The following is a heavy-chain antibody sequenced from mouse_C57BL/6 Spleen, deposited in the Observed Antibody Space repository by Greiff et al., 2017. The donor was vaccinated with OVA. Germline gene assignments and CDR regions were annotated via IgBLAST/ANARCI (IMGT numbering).Heavy chain of an antibody. Sequence: QVQLQQPGAELVKPGASVKMSCKASGYTFTSYWITWVKQRPGQGLEWIGDIYPGSGSTNYNEKFKSKATLTVDTSSSTAYMQLSSLTSEDSAVYYCARFPIYYYGSSHYFDYWGQGTTLTVSS. D-gene: IGHD1-1*01. CDR2: IYPGSGST. J-gene: IGHJ2*01. V-gene: IGHV1-55*01. CDR1: GYTFTSYW. CDR3: ARFPIYYYGSSHYFDY.